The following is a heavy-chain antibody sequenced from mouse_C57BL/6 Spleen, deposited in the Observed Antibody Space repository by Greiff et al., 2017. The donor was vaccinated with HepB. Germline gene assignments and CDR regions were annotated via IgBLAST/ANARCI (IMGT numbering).Heavy chain of an antibody. V-gene: IGHV1-64*01. CDR2: IHPNSGST. CDR1: GYTFTCYW. CDR3: ARNYGSSPAMDY. Sequence: QVQLQQPGAELVKPGASVKLSCKASGYTFTCYWMHWVKQRPGQGLEWIGMIHPNSGSTNYNEKFKSKATLTVDKSSSTAYMQLSSLTSEDSAVYYCARNYGSSPAMDYWGQGTSVTVSS. J-gene: IGHJ4*01. D-gene: IGHD1-1*01.